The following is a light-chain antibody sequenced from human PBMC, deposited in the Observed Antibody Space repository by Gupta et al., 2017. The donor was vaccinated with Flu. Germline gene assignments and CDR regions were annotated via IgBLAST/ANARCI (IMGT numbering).Light chain of an antibody. CDR3: TQTKHCPRT. CDR1: HSLVYSDGITY. CDR2: EGS. V-gene: IGKV2-30*01. J-gene: IGKJ1*01. Sequence: DVVVTQFPPSLPVIPGQPASISCHSSHSLVYSDGITYLNWFQQRPGLSPRRLLYEGSTRDSGVPDRFSGSGSGTDFTLKISRVEAEDVGVYYCTQTKHCPRTFGQGTRVEIK.